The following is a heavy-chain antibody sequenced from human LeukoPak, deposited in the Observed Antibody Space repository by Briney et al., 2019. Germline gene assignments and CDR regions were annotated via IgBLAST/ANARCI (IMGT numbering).Heavy chain of an antibody. CDR2: IYYSGST. Sequence: PQTLSLTCTVSGGSISSGDYYWSWIRQPPGTGLEWIGYIYYSGSTYYNPSLKSRVTISVDTSKNQFSLKLSSVTAADTAVYYCARARTAMATALDYWGQGTLVTVSS. V-gene: IGHV4-30-4*01. J-gene: IGHJ4*02. D-gene: IGHD5-18*01. CDR1: GGSISSGDYY. CDR3: ARARTAMATALDY.